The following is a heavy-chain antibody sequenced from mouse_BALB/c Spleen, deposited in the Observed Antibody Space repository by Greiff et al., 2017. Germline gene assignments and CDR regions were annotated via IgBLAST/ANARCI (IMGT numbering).Heavy chain of an antibody. D-gene: IGHD2-3*01. Sequence: LQQPGSELVRPGASVKLSCKASGYTFTSYWMHWVKQRPGQGLEWIGNIYPGSGSTNYDEKFKSKATLTVDTSSSTAYMQLSSLTSEDSAVYYCTRYDGYYPPFDYWGQGTTLTVSS. CDR2: IYPGSGST. CDR3: TRYDGYYPPFDY. V-gene: IGHV1S22*01. J-gene: IGHJ2*01. CDR1: GYTFTSYW.